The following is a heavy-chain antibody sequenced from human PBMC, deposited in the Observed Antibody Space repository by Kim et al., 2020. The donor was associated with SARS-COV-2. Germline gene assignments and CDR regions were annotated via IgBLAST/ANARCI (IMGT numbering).Heavy chain of an antibody. D-gene: IGHD3-3*01. V-gene: IGHV3-23*01. CDR3: AKDVSHISIFGVITRGGMDV. CDR2: ITGSGDYT. Sequence: GGSLRLSCAASGFTFSGYVLSWVRQAPGKGLEWVSAITGSGDYTYYADSVKGRFTISRDNSKNTLYLQMNCLRAEDTAVYYCAKDVSHISIFGVITRGGMDVWGQGTTVTVSS. J-gene: IGHJ6*02. CDR1: GFTFSGYV.